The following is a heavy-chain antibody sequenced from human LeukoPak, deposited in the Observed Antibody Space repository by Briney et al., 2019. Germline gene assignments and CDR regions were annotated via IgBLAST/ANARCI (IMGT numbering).Heavy chain of an antibody. V-gene: IGHV1-18*01. D-gene: IGHD2-15*01. CDR3: ARDGYYCSGGSCYNWFDP. CDR2: ISAYNGNT. Sequence: ASAKVSCKASGYTFTSYGISWVRQAPGQGLEWMGWISAYNGNTNYAQKLQGRVTMTTDTSTGTAYMELRSLRSDDTAVYYCARDGYYCSGGSCYNWFDPWGQGTLVTVSS. J-gene: IGHJ5*02. CDR1: GYTFTSYG.